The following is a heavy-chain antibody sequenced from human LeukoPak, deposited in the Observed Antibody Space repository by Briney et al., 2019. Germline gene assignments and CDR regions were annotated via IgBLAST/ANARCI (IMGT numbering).Heavy chain of an antibody. D-gene: IGHD4-11*01. CDR1: GGSISSYY. CDR2: IYYSGST. J-gene: IGHJ5*02. Sequence: SETLSLTCTVSGGSISSYYWSWIRQPPGKGLEWIGYIYYSGSTNYNPSLKSRVTISVDRSKNQFSLKLSSVTAADTAVYYCARTVYSNYWFDPWGQGTLVTVSS. CDR3: ARTVYSNYWFDP. V-gene: IGHV4-59*12.